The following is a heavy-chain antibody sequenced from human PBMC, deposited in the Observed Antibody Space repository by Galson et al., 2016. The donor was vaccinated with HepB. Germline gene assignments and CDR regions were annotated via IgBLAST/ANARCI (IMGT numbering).Heavy chain of an antibody. D-gene: IGHD3-10*01. V-gene: IGHV3-23*01. Sequence: SLRLSCAASGLTFGSYGMSWVRQAPGKGLEWVSSISGRGGITYDADSVKGWFTISRDNSKNTLFLQMNSLRAEDTAVYYCVVDQGLGQSMVRGAPPAWGQGSLVTVSS. CDR2: ISGRGGIT. J-gene: IGHJ4*02. CDR1: GLTFGSYG. CDR3: VVDQGLGQSMVRGAPPA.